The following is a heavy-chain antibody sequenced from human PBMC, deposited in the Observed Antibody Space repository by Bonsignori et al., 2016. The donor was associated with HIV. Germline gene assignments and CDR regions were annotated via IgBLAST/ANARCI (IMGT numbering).Heavy chain of an antibody. J-gene: IGHJ4*02. CDR3: ARQVWSGYRHVDY. D-gene: IGHD3-3*01. CDR2: ISYTGNT. V-gene: IGHV4-39*01. CDR1: GGSISNDDYL. Sequence: QLQLQESGPGLVKPSETLSLTCTVSGGSISNDDYLWGWIRQPPGKGLEWIGSISYTGNTYYNPSLTSRVTISVDTSTNQLSLRLTSVTASDTAVFFCARQVWSGYRHVDYWGRGNPGHRLL.